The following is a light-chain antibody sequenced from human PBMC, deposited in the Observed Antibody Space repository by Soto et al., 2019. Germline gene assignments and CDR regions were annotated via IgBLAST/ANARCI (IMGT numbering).Light chain of an antibody. J-gene: IGLJ2*01. Sequence: QSALTQPASVSGSPGQSITISCTGTSSDVGGYNYVSWYQQHPGKAPKLMIYEVSNRPSGVSNRFSGSKSGNTASLTISGLQAEDEADYYCSSYTSTINLLFGGGTKVTVL. CDR2: EVS. V-gene: IGLV2-14*01. CDR1: SSDVGGYNY. CDR3: SSYTSTINLL.